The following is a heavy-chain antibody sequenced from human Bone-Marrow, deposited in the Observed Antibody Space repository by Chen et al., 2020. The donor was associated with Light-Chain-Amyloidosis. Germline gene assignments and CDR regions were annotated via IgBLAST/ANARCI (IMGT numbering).Heavy chain of an antibody. Sequence: EVQLVESGGGLLQRGGSLRLSCAASGFAFSSYAMSWVRQAPGKGLEWVSTISGSGGSRYYGDSVKGRLTIFRDNSKNALFRKMNSLRAEDTAVYYCAKDISYDDILPGYPADAFDIWGQGTMVTVSS. V-gene: IGHV3-23*04. D-gene: IGHD3-9*01. CDR3: AKDISYDDILPGYPADAFDI. J-gene: IGHJ3*02. CDR2: ISGSGGSR. CDR1: GFAFSSYA.